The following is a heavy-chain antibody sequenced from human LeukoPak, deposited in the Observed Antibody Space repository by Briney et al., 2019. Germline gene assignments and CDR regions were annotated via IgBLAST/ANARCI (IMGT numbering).Heavy chain of an antibody. J-gene: IGHJ4*02. CDR2: IYYSGST. V-gene: IGHV4-39*01. CDR1: GGSISSSSYY. CDR3: ARHNPDSSGYFDY. Sequence: PSETLSLTCTVSGGSISSSSYYWGRLRQPPGKGLEWIGSIYYSGSTYYNPSLKRRVTISVDSSKNLFSLKLSSVTAADTAVYYCARHNPDSSGYFDYWGQGTLVTVSS. D-gene: IGHD3-22*01.